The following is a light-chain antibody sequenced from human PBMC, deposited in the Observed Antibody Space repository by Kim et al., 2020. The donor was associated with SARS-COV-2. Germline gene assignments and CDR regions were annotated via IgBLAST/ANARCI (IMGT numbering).Light chain of an antibody. V-gene: IGLV10-54*01. CDR2: RNN. J-gene: IGLJ3*02. CDR1: SNNVGNQG. CDR3: SAWDFSLNGWV. Sequence: QTATLTCTGNSNNVGNQGAAWLQQHQGHPPKLLLYRNNNRPSGISERFSASRSGNTASLTITGLQPEDEADYYCSAWDFSLNGWVFGGGTKLTVL.